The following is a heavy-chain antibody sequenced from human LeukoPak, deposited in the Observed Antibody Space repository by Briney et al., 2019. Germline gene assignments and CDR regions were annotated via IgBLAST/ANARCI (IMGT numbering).Heavy chain of an antibody. CDR3: AKVGGNGDFLLYYFDY. D-gene: IGHD2/OR15-2a*01. CDR2: ISGSGGST. J-gene: IGHJ4*02. Sequence: GGSLRLSCAASGFTFSSYAMSWVRQAPGKGLEWVSAISGSGGSTYYADSVKGRFTISRDNSKNTLYLQMNSLRAEDTAVYYCAKVGGNGDFLLYYFDYWGQGTLVTVSS. V-gene: IGHV3-23*01. CDR1: GFTFSSYA.